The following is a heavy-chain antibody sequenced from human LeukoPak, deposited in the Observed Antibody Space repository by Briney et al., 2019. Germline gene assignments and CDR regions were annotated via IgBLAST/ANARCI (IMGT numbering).Heavy chain of an antibody. CDR2: ISYDGSNK. CDR1: GFTLSSYA. Sequence: PGRSLRLSCAASGFTLSSYAMHWVRQAPGKGLEWVAGISYDGSNKYYAGSVKGRFTISRDNSKNTLYLQMNSLRAEDTAVYYCAKEGDSSGYNRYFDYWGQGTLVTVSS. V-gene: IGHV3-30*18. J-gene: IGHJ4*02. CDR3: AKEGDSSGYNRYFDY. D-gene: IGHD3-22*01.